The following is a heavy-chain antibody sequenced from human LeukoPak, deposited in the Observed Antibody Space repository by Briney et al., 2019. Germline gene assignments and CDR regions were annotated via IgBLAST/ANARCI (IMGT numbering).Heavy chain of an antibody. CDR2: IYHSGST. CDR3: ARPKAMIVVSALDI. J-gene: IGHJ3*02. CDR1: GYSISSGYY. D-gene: IGHD3-22*01. V-gene: IGHV4-38-2*01. Sequence: RPSETLSLTCAVSGYSISSGYYWGWIRQPPGKGLEWIGSIYHSGSTYYNPSLKSRVTISVDTSKNQFSLKLSSVTAADTAVYYCARPKAMIVVSALDIWGQGTMVTVSS.